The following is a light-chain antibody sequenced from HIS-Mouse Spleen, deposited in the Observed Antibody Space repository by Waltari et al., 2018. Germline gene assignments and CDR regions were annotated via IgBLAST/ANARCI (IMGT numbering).Light chain of an antibody. Sequence: QSALTQPPSASGSPRQSVTISCTGTSSDVGGYNYVPWYQQHPGKAPKLMIYEVSKRPSGVPDRFSGSKSGNTASLTVSGLQAEDEADYYCSSYAGSNNSLYVFGTGTKVTVL. CDR3: SSYAGSNNSLYV. CDR2: EVS. J-gene: IGLJ1*01. CDR1: SSDVGGYNY. V-gene: IGLV2-8*01.